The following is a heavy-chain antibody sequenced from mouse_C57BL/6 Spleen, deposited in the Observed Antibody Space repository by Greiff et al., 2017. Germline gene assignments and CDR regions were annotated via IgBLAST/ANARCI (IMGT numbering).Heavy chain of an antibody. CDR3: ARSGTTERRGLDY. Sequence: VKLVESGPELVKPGASVKLSCKASGYTFTSYDINWVKQRPGQGLEWIGWIDPRDGSTKYNEKLKGKATLTVDTSSSTAYMELHSLTSEDSAVYFCARSGTTERRGLDYWGQGTTLTVSS. J-gene: IGHJ2*01. V-gene: IGHV1-85*01. D-gene: IGHD1-1*01. CDR1: GYTFTSYD. CDR2: IDPRDGST.